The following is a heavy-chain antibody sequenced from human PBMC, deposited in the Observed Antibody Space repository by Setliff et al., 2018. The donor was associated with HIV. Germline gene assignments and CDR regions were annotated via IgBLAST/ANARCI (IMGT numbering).Heavy chain of an antibody. Sequence: GGSLRLSWAASGFRFSGYAMHWVRQAPGKGLEWVEVLSDGGSEKYYAEFVEGRFTVSRDNYRSTLFLRMDSLRDEDTATYYCARDEYLVSGFYYYFDFWGQWVVVTVSS. CDR1: GFRFSGYA. D-gene: IGHD3-22*01. J-gene: IGHJ4*02. CDR2: LSDGGSEK. V-gene: IGHV3-30-3*01. CDR3: ARDEYLVSGFYYYFDF.